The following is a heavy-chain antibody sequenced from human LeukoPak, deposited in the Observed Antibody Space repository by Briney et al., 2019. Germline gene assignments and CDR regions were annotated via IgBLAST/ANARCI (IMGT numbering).Heavy chain of an antibody. D-gene: IGHD6-19*01. J-gene: IGHJ1*01. V-gene: IGHV3-23*01. CDR2: ISGSGGRT. Sequence: GGSLRLSCAASGFTFSSYGMSWVRQAPGKGLEWVSVISGSGGRTYHADSVKGRFTISRDNSKNTLYLQMNSLRAEDTAVYYCAKDPGHAVAGPLEYFQHWGQGTLVTVSS. CDR1: GFTFSSYG. CDR3: AKDPGHAVAGPLEYFQH.